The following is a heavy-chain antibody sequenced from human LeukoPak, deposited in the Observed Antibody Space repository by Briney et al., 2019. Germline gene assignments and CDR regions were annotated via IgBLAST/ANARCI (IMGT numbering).Heavy chain of an antibody. V-gene: IGHV4-34*01. D-gene: IGHD5-12*01. CDR2: INHSGST. Sequence: PSETLSLTCAVYGGSFSGYYWSWIRQPPGKGLEWIGEINHSGSTNYNPSLKSRVTISVDTSKNQFSLKLSSVTAADTAVYYCAARGVDIVATALGYWGQGTLVTVSS. CDR3: AARGVDIVATALGY. CDR1: GGSFSGYY. J-gene: IGHJ4*02.